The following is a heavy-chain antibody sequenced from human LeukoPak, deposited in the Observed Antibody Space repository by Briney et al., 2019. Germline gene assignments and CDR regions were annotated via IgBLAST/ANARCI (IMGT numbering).Heavy chain of an antibody. D-gene: IGHD5-18*01. CDR1: GFTFSSYS. V-gene: IGHV3-21*01. CDR2: ISSSSSYI. J-gene: IGHJ4*02. CDR3: ARGGIYSYGYEGNY. Sequence: GGSLRLSCAASGFTFSSYSMNWVRQAPGKGLEWVSSISSSSSYIYYADSVKGRFTISRDNAKNSLYLQMNSLRAEDTAVYYCARGGIYSYGYEGNYWGQGTLVTVSS.